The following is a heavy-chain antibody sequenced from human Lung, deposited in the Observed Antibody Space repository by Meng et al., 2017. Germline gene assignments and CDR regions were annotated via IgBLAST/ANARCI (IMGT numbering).Heavy chain of an antibody. V-gene: IGHV7-4-1*02. CDR1: GYTFTSYA. Sequence: QVRLVQSGPGVKEPGASVKVSCKASGYTFTSYAMNWVRQAPGQGLEWMGWINTNTGNPTYAQGFTGRFVFSLDTSVSTAYLQISSLKAEDTAVYYCASGWFGELFGYFDLWGRGTLVTVSS. J-gene: IGHJ2*01. CDR3: ASGWFGELFGYFDL. CDR2: INTNTGNP. D-gene: IGHD3-10*01.